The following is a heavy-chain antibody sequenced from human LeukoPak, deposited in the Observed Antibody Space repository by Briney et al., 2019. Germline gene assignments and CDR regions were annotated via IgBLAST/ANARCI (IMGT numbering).Heavy chain of an antibody. CDR1: GGSISSGGYY. Sequence: SETLSLTCTVSGGSISSGGYYWSWIRQPPGKGLEWIGYIYHSGSTYYNPSLKSRVTISVDRSKNQFSLKPSSVTAADTAVYYCATRPFRYYYYYMDVWGKGTTVIVSS. CDR3: ATRPFRYYYYYMDV. J-gene: IGHJ6*03. V-gene: IGHV4-30-2*01. CDR2: IYHSGST.